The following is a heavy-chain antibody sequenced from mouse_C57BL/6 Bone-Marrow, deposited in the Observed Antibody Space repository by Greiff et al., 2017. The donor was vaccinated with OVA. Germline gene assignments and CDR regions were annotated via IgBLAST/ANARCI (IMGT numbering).Heavy chain of an antibody. CDR2: IYPRSGNT. D-gene: IGHD1-1*01. J-gene: IGHJ4*01. Sequence: QVQLQQSGAELARPGASVKLSCKASGYTFTSYGISWVKQRPGQGLEWIGEIYPRSGNTYYNEKFKGKATLTADKSSSTAYMELRSLTSEDSAVYFCARDSIYYYGSSFLDYWGQGTSVTVSS. V-gene: IGHV1-81*01. CDR1: GYTFTSYG. CDR3: ARDSIYYYGSSFLDY.